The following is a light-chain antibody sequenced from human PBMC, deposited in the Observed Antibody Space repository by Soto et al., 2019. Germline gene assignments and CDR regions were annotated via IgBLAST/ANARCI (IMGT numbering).Light chain of an antibody. Sequence: QSVLTQPPSVSGAPGQRVTISCAGSSSHIGATYDIHWYQQLPGAAPRLLIYGNSNRPSGVPDRFAGSKSGTSASLAISGLRSEDEADYYCTATDDRLTGPVFGGGTK. J-gene: IGLJ2*01. CDR1: SSHIGATYD. CDR2: GNS. V-gene: IGLV1-40*01. CDR3: TATDDRLTGPV.